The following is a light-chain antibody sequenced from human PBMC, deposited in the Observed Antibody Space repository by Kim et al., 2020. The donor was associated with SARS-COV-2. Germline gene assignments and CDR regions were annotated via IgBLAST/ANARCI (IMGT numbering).Light chain of an antibody. V-gene: IGKV1-33*01. CDR3: QQYDSLPIT. CDR1: HDISNY. Sequence: SVGDRATIACQASHDISNYVNWYQHKPGKAPKLLITDASNLQTGVPSRFNGRGSGTDYTFTISSLQHEDIATYYCQQYDSLPITFGQGTRLEIK. J-gene: IGKJ5*01. CDR2: DAS.